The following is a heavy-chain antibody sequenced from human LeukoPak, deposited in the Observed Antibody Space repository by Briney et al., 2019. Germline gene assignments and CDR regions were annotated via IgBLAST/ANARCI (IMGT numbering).Heavy chain of an antibody. D-gene: IGHD2-15*01. V-gene: IGHV3-30*04. CDR1: GFTFSSYA. CDR3: ARTVSSKGGGVDS. Sequence: GGSLRLSCAASGFTFSSYAMHWVRQAPGKGLERVAVISYDGSNKYYEESVKARFTISRDNSKNTLYLQMNRLRAEDTAVYYCARTVSSKGGGVDSSGQRTLVTVSS. J-gene: IGHJ4*02. CDR2: ISYDGSNK.